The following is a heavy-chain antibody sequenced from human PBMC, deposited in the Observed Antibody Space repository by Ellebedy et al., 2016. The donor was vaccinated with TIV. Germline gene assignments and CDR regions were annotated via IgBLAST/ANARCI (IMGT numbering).Heavy chain of an antibody. CDR1: GGTFSSYA. CDR3: ARCSYGTHFDY. CDR2: IIPILDIA. D-gene: IGHD5-18*01. V-gene: IGHV1-69*04. J-gene: IGHJ4*02. Sequence: ASVKVSCKASGGTFSSYAISWVRQAPGQGLEWMGRIIPILDIANYAQKFQGRVTITADKSTSRAYMELSSLRSEDTAVYYCARCSYGTHFDYWGQGTLVTVSS.